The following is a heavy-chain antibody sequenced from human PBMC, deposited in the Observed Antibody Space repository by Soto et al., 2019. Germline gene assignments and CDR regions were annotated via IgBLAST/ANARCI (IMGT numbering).Heavy chain of an antibody. D-gene: IGHD6-19*01. J-gene: IGHJ4*02. CDR3: ARARREGYHSRLVFDY. CDR1: GGTFSSYD. V-gene: IGHV1-69*06. CDR2: IIPIFGTA. Sequence: ASVKVSCKASGGTFSSYDISWVRQAPGQGLEWMGWIIPIFGTANYAQKFQGRVTITADKSTSTAYMELSSLRSEDTAVYYCARARREGYHSRLVFDYWGQGTLVTVSS.